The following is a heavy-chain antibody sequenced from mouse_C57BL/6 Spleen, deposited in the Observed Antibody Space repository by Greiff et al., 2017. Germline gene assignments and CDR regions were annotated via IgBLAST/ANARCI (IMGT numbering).Heavy chain of an antibody. D-gene: IGHD1-1*01. CDR3: ARWIVATNFDV. V-gene: IGHV1-82*01. CDR2: IYPGDGDT. J-gene: IGHJ1*03. Sequence: VKLQQSGPELVKPGASVKISCKASGYAFSSSWMNWVKQRPGKGLEWIGRIYPGDGDTNYNGKFKGKATLTADKSSSTAYMQLSSLTSEDSAVYFCARWIVATNFDVWGTGTTVTVSS. CDR1: GYAFSSSW.